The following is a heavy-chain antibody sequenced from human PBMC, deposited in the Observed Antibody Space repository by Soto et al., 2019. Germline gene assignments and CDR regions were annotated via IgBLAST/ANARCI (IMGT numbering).Heavy chain of an antibody. CDR1: GFTFDDYG. V-gene: IGHV3-9*01. Sequence: EVQLVESGGGLVQPGRSLRLSCAASGFTFDDYGMHWIRQAPGKGLEWVSGISWNSGSIGYADSVKGRFTISRDNAKNSLYLQMNSLRAEDTALYYCAKDFGGYSGSFDYWGQGTLVSVSS. CDR2: ISWNSGSI. CDR3: AKDFGGYSGSFDY. J-gene: IGHJ4*02. D-gene: IGHD5-12*01.